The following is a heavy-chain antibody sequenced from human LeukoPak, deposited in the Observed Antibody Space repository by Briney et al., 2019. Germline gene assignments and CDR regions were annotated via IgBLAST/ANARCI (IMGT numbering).Heavy chain of an antibody. Sequence: GRSLRLSCAASGFTFSSYAIHWVRQAPGKGLEWEAVISYDGSTKYYADSVKGRFTISRDNSKNTLYLQMNSLRAGDTAVYYCAREPGGSYPPRFDYWGQGTLVTVSS. D-gene: IGHD1-26*01. J-gene: IGHJ4*02. V-gene: IGHV3-30-3*01. CDR1: GFTFSSYA. CDR2: ISYDGSTK. CDR3: AREPGGSYPPRFDY.